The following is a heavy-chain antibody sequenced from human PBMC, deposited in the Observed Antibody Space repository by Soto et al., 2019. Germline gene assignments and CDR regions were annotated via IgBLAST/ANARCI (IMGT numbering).Heavy chain of an antibody. CDR3: VRTAREGAVAPHWFDR. V-gene: IGHV4-30-4*01. Sequence: SETRSRTWTVSGASIRSTDYYWSWIRQAPGKGLEWIGYVYYTGSTYYNPSLMSRLTISVDTSKNQFSLKLTSVTAAETAVYYCVRTAREGAVAPHWFDRWGQGTQVTVSS. CDR2: VYYTGST. D-gene: IGHD2-21*02. CDR1: GASIRSTDYY. J-gene: IGHJ5*02.